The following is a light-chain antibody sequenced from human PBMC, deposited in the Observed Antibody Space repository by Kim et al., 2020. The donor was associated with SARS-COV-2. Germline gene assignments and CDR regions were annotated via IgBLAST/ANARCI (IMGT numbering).Light chain of an antibody. CDR1: SGHSSYA. Sequence: QPVLTQSPSASASLGASVKLTCTLSSGHSSYAIAWHQQQPEKGPRYLMKLNSDGSHSKGDGIPDRFSGSSSGAERYLTISSLQSEDEADYYCQTWGTGFQRVFGGGTQLTVL. CDR3: QTWGTGFQRV. CDR2: LNSDGSH. V-gene: IGLV4-69*01. J-gene: IGLJ2*01.